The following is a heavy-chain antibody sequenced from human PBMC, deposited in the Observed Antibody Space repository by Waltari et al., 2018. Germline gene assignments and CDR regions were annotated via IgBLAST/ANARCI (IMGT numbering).Heavy chain of an antibody. J-gene: IGHJ4*02. Sequence: QVQLEQSGAEVKKPGASVQVSCKASGYTFFGSAMHWVRQAPGQRLEWMGWINAGTGDTKYSEKFQGRVTITSDTSASTAYMELNTLTSEDTAVYYCARGSTLTPRFDYWGQGTLVTVSS. CDR2: INAGTGDT. CDR3: ARGSTLTPRFDY. V-gene: IGHV1-3*01. CDR1: GYTFFGSA.